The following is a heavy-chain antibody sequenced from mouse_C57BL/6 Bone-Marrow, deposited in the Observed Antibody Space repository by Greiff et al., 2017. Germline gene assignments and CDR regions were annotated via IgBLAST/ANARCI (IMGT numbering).Heavy chain of an antibody. CDR2: IYPRSGNT. CDR1: GYTFTSYG. J-gene: IGHJ4*01. Sequence: QVQLKESGAELARPGASVKLSCKASGYTFTSYGISWVKQRTGQGLEWIGEIYPRSGNTYYNEKFKGKATLTADKSSSTAYMELRSLTSEDSAVYFCARAYRNYYGSSRILYAMDYWGQGTSVTVSS. D-gene: IGHD1-1*01. V-gene: IGHV1-81*01. CDR3: ARAYRNYYGSSRILYAMDY.